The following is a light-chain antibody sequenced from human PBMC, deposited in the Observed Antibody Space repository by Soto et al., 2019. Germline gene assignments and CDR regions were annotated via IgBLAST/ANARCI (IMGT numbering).Light chain of an antibody. J-gene: IGLJ2*01. V-gene: IGLV3-21*04. CDR3: QVWDSSSDLVV. CDR1: NIGSKS. CDR2: YDS. Sequence: SYELTQPPSVSMAPEKTARITCGGNNIGSKSVHWYQQKPGQAPVLVIYYDSDRPSGIPERFSGSNSGNTATLTISRVEAGDEADYYCQVWDSSSDLVVFGGGTKLTVL.